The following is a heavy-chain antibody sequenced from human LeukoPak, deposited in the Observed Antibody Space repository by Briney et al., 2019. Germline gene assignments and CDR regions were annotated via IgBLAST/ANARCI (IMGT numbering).Heavy chain of an antibody. J-gene: IGHJ4*02. V-gene: IGHV1-46*01. CDR1: GHTFTSYY. CDR2: INPSGGST. D-gene: IGHD3-22*01. CDR3: ARNYYDSSGYYSGLDY. Sequence: ASVKVSCXASGHTFTSYYMHWVRQAPGQGFEWMGIINPSGGSTSYAQKFQGRVTMTRDTSTSTVYMELSSLRSEDTAVYYCARNYYDSSGYYSGLDYWGQGTLVTVSS.